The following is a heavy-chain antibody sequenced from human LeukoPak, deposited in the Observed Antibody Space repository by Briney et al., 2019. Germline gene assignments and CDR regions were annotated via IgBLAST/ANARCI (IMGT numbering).Heavy chain of an antibody. CDR1: GGTFSSYA. Sequence: SVKVSCKASGGTFSSYAISWVRQAPGQGLEWMGGIIPFFGTANYAQKFQGKVTITADESTSTAYMELSSLRSEDTAVYYCARGSLPGSLKTSLFDYWGQGTLVTVSS. CDR3: ARGSLPGSLKTSLFDY. D-gene: IGHD2-2*01. V-gene: IGHV1-69*13. CDR2: IIPFFGTA. J-gene: IGHJ4*02.